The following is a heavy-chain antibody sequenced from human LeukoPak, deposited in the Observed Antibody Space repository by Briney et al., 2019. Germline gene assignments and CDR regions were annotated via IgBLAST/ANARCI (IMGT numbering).Heavy chain of an antibody. CDR3: ARSYYYGSGSYYPTNWFDP. Sequence: ASVKVSCKASGYTFTGYYMHWVRQAPGQGLEWMGRINPNSGGTNYAQKFQGRVTMTRDTSISTAYMELSRLRSDDTAVHYCARSYYYGSGSYYPTNWFDPWGQGTLVTVSS. J-gene: IGHJ5*02. D-gene: IGHD3-10*01. CDR1: GYTFTGYY. V-gene: IGHV1-2*06. CDR2: INPNSGGT.